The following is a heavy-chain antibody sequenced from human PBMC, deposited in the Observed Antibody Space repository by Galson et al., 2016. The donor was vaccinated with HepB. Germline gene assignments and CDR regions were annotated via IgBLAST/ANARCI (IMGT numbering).Heavy chain of an antibody. D-gene: IGHD2-21*01. Sequence: SVKVSCKASGYAFSKYGITWVRQAPGQGLEWMGWISAYTGNTHYAQKLQGRVTMTTDTSTNTAYMGLRSLRSDDTAVDYCAKDHPVNANWGQGTLVTVSS. J-gene: IGHJ4*02. CDR1: GYAFSKYG. V-gene: IGHV1-18*01. CDR3: AKDHPVNAN. CDR2: ISAYTGNT.